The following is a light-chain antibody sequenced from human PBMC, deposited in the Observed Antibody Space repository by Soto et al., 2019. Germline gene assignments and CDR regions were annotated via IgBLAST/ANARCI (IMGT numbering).Light chain of an antibody. J-gene: IGLJ1*01. Sequence: QSALTQPPSASGSPGQSVTISCTGTSSDVGGYNYVSWYQQHPGKAPKLMIYEVSKRPSGVPDRFSGSKSGNTAPLTVSGLQAEDEADYYCSSYAGSNIYVFGTGTKVTVL. V-gene: IGLV2-8*01. CDR1: SSDVGGYNY. CDR2: EVS. CDR3: SSYAGSNIYV.